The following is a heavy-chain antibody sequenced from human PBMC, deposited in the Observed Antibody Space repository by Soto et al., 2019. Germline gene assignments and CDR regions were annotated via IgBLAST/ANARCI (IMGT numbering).Heavy chain of an antibody. Sequence: GGSLRLSCAASGFTFSSYAMSWFRQAPGKGLEWVSAISGSGGSTYYADSVKGRFTISRDNSKNTLYLQMNSLRAEDTAVYYCXKAYYYDSSGYYSDIDYWGQGTLVTVSS. V-gene: IGHV3-23*01. J-gene: IGHJ4*02. D-gene: IGHD3-22*01. CDR3: XKAYYYDSSGYYSDIDY. CDR1: GFTFSSYA. CDR2: ISGSGGST.